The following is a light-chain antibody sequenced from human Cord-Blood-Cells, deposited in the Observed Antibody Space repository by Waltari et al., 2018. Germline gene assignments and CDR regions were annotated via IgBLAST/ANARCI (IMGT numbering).Light chain of an antibody. J-gene: IGLJ3*02. Sequence: QPALTQPASVSGSPGQSITISCTGTSSDVGGYNYASWYQQHPGKTPKLMFYHVSKRPAGVSLRFCGSTSGTTASLTISGLQAEDEADYYCSSYTSGSTWVFGGGTKLTVL. CDR3: SSYTSGSTWV. V-gene: IGLV2-14*01. CDR2: HVS. CDR1: SSDVGGYNY.